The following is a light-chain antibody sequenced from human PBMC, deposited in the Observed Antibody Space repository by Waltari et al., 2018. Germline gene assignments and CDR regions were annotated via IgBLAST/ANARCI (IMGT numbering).Light chain of an antibody. CDR3: SSYAGSNTCM. CDR2: EVS. Sequence: QSALTPPPSASGSPGTTLPLSCTGTSSDIGVYNSVSWYQQHPGKAPKLMIKEVSQRPAGVPDRFSGSKSGNTASLTVSGLQPEDEADYYCSSYAGSNTCMFGGGTKLTVL. V-gene: IGLV2-8*01. CDR1: SSDIGVYNS. J-gene: IGLJ3*02.